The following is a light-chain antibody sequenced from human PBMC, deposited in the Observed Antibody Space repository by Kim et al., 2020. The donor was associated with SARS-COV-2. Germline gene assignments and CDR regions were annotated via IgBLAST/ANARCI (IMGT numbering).Light chain of an antibody. CDR3: QQYNNWPV. Sequence: EIVMTQSPGTLSVSPGERATLSCRASQSVSSNLAWYQQKPGQAPRLLIHGASTRATGIPARFSGSGSGTEFTLTISSLQSEDFAVYYCQQYNNWPVFGQGTKLEI. CDR1: QSVSSN. J-gene: IGKJ2*01. CDR2: GAS. V-gene: IGKV3-15*01.